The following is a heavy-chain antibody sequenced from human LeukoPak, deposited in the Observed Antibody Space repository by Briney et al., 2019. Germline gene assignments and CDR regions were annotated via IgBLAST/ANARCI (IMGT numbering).Heavy chain of an antibody. V-gene: IGHV4-39*07. Sequence: SETLSLTCTVSGGSISSSSYYWGWIRQPPGKGLEWIGSIYYSGSTYYNPSLKSRVTISVDTSKNQFSLKLSSVTAADTAVYYCARVGYCSGGSCYYKYNWFDPWGQGTLVTVSS. CDR3: ARVGYCSGGSCYYKYNWFDP. CDR2: IYYSGST. D-gene: IGHD2-15*01. J-gene: IGHJ5*02. CDR1: GGSISSSSYY.